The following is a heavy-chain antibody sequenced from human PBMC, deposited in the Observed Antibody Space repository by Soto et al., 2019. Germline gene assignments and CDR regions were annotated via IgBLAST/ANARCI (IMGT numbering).Heavy chain of an antibody. Sequence: EVQLVESGGGLAQPGGSLRLSCAASGFTFSDYAMNWVRQVPGKGLEWISQIASSGTPIYYADSVRGRFTISRDNAENSLYLQMNSVRDEDTAVYFCTREGIWGQGTLVTVSS. CDR3: TREGI. CDR2: IASSGTPI. V-gene: IGHV3-48*02. J-gene: IGHJ4*02. CDR1: GFTFSDYA.